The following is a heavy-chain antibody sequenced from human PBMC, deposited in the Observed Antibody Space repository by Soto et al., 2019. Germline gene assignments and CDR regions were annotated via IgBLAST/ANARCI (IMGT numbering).Heavy chain of an antibody. CDR3: ARANVGAFMPYYYYGMDV. CDR2: INSDGSST. Sequence: GGSLRLSCAASGFTFSSYWMHWVRQAPGKGLVWVSRINSDGSSTSYADSVKGRFTISRDNAKNTLYLQMNSLRAEDTAVYYCARANVGAFMPYYYYGMDVWGQGTTVTVSS. V-gene: IGHV3-74*01. J-gene: IGHJ6*02. CDR1: GFTFSSYW. D-gene: IGHD1-26*01.